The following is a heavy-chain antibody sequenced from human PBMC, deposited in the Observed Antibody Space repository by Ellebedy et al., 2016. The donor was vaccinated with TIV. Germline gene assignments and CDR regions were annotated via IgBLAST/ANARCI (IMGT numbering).Heavy chain of an antibody. D-gene: IGHD3-22*01. V-gene: IGHV4-59*01. Sequence: SETLSLTCTVSGGSISSYYWSWIRQPPGKGLEWIGYIYYIGSTNYNPSLKSRVTISVDTPKNQFSLKLSSVTAADTAVYYCARGHDDYYDSSGYYGYWGQGTLVTVSS. J-gene: IGHJ4*02. CDR1: GGSISSYY. CDR3: ARGHDDYYDSSGYYGY. CDR2: IYYIGST.